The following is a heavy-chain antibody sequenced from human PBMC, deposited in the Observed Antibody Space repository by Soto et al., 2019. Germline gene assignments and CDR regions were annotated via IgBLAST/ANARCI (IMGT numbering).Heavy chain of an antibody. Sequence: QVQLVQSGAEVKKPGSSVKVSCKASGDTFSSYPISWVRQDPGQGLEWMGRIIPILGIENYAQKFQGRVTIPADKSSRTGYRELSILRSEYTAVYYCARDSGEGYYGSGSPIDWFDPWGQGTLVTVSS. CDR2: IIPILGIE. V-gene: IGHV1-69*04. CDR1: GDTFSSYP. D-gene: IGHD3-10*01. CDR3: ARDSGEGYYGSGSPIDWFDP. J-gene: IGHJ5*02.